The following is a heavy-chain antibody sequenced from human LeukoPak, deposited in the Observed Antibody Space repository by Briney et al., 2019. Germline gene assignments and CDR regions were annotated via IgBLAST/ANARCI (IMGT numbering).Heavy chain of an antibody. V-gene: IGHV1-2*02. CDR3: ARGVPDWFDH. Sequence: ASVRVSRTPSGYTLGTHWMHWVRQAPGQGREWMGWINPYSGGTNYAQKFQCSVTMTRDTTLSTAYMALSRLRSDDTAVYYCARGVPDWFDHGGWGTLVTVSS. J-gene: IGHJ5*02. CDR1: GYTLGTHW. CDR2: INPYSGGT.